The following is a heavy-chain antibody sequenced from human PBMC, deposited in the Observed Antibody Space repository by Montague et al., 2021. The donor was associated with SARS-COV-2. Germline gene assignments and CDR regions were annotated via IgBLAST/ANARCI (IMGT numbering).Heavy chain of an antibody. CDR1: GFSLSTSGIC. J-gene: IGHJ4*02. CDR3: ARSYVTTVVTRAFDY. D-gene: IGHD4-23*01. Sequence: PALVKPTQTLTLTCTFSGFSLSTSGICVSWIRQPPGKALEWLTLXDWDDDKYYSTSLKTRLTISKDTSKNQVVLTMTNMDPVDTATYYCARSYVTTVVTRAFDYWGQGTLVTVSS. V-gene: IGHV2-70*01. CDR2: XDWDDDK.